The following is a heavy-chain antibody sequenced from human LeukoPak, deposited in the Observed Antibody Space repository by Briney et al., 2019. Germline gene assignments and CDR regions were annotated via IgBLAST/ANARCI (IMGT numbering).Heavy chain of an antibody. D-gene: IGHD1-26*01. V-gene: IGHV3-21*01. CDR1: GFTFSSYA. J-gene: IGHJ4*02. CDR3: ARGLGATTDY. Sequence: VGSLRLSCAASGFTFSSYAMSWVRQAPGKGLEWVSSISSSSSYIYYADSVKGRFTISRDNAKTSLYLQMNSLRAEDTAVYYCARGLGATTDYWGQGTLVTVSS. CDR2: ISSSSSYI.